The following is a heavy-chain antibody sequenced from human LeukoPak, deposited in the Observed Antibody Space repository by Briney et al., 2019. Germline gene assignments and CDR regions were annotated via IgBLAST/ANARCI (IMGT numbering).Heavy chain of an antibody. J-gene: IGHJ4*02. V-gene: IGHV4-59*02. CDR1: GGSVSNYY. Sequence: SETLSLTCTVSGGSVSNYYWSWIRQSPGKGLEWIGYIYYTETSYNPSLKSRVTISADTSKNQFSLRLYSVTAADTAVYYCATRKLGNDYWGQGTLVTVSS. CDR2: IYYTET. D-gene: IGHD7-27*01. CDR3: ATRKLGNDY.